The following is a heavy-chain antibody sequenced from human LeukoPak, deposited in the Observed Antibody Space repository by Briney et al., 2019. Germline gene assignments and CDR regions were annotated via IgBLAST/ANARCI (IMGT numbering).Heavy chain of an antibody. CDR1: GFTFSSYA. CDR3: AKGSDYGGNSGLVYYYGMDV. Sequence: PGGSLRLSCAASGFTFSSYAMSWVRQAPGKGLEWVSAISGSGGSTYYADSVKGRFTISRDNSKNTLYLQMNSLRAEDTAVYYCAKGSDYGGNSGLVYYYGMDVWGQGTTVTVSS. J-gene: IGHJ6*02. V-gene: IGHV3-23*01. CDR2: ISGSGGST. D-gene: IGHD4-17*01.